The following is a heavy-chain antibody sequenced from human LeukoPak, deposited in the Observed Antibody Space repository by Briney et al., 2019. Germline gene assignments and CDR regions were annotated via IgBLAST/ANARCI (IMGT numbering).Heavy chain of an antibody. CDR1: GGTFSSYA. Sequence: ASVKVSCKASGGTFSSYAISWVRQAPGQGLEWMGGIIPIFGTANYAQKFQGRVTITTDESTSTAYMELSSLRSEDTAVYYCARGPIVVVPAAKYYFDYWGQGTLVTVSP. J-gene: IGHJ4*02. V-gene: IGHV1-69*05. CDR3: ARGPIVVVPAAKYYFDY. CDR2: IIPIFGTA. D-gene: IGHD2-2*01.